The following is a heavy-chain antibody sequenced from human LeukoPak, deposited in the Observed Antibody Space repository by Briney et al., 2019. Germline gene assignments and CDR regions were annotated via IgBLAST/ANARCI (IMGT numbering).Heavy chain of an antibody. J-gene: IGHJ3*02. V-gene: IGHV1-18*01. CDR3: ARAGRIGAYYDFWSGYYSGHAFDI. D-gene: IGHD3-3*01. Sequence: ASVKVSCKASGYTFTSYGISWVRQAPGQGLEWMGWISAYNGNTNYAQKLQGRVTMTTDTSTSTAYMELRSLRSDDTAVYYCARAGRIGAYYDFWSGYYSGHAFDIWGQGTMVTVSS. CDR2: ISAYNGNT. CDR1: GYTFTSYG.